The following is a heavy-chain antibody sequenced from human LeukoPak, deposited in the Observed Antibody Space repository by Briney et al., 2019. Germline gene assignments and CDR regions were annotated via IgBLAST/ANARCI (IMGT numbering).Heavy chain of an antibody. CDR1: GFTFSDYY. Sequence: GGSLRLSCAASGFTFSDYYISWIRQAPGKGLEWVSYISSSSDTIYYADSVRGRFTISRDNAKNSLFLQMSGLRAEDTAVYYCARFYDYVWGTYRAGDYYYAMDVWGQGTTVTVSS. D-gene: IGHD3-16*02. CDR2: ISSSSDTI. J-gene: IGHJ6*02. V-gene: IGHV3-11*01. CDR3: ARFYDYVWGTYRAGDYYYAMDV.